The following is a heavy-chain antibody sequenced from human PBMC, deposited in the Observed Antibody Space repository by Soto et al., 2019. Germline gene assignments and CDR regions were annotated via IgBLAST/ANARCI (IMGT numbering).Heavy chain of an antibody. CDR3: ARTGGGMAARPLEY. CDR1: GYMFTTYG. J-gene: IGHJ4*02. CDR2: ISAYNGNK. D-gene: IGHD6-6*01. V-gene: IGHV1-18*04. Sequence: QVQLVQSGGEVKKPGASVEVSCRTSGYMFTTYGMSWVRQAPGQGLEWMAWISAYNGNKKYAQKFQGRVPKTTDTATSTVSMELRNLTSDDTGTYFCARTGGGMAARPLEYWGQGTLVTVSS.